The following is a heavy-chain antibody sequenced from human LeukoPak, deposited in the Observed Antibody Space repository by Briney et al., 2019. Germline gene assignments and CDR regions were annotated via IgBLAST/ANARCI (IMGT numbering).Heavy chain of an antibody. J-gene: IGHJ4*02. Sequence: SETLSLTCTVSGGSISSSSYYWGWIRQPPGKGLEWIGSIYYSGSTYYNPSLKSRVTISVDTSKNQFSLKLSSVTAADTAVYYCASATVVTNYFDYWGQGTLVTVSS. D-gene: IGHD4-23*01. CDR2: IYYSGST. CDR1: GGSISSSSYY. V-gene: IGHV4-39*07. CDR3: ASATVVTNYFDY.